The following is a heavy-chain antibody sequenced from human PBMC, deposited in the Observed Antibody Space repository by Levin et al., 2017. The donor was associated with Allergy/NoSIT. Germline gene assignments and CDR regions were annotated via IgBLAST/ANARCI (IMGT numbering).Heavy chain of an antibody. CDR1: GFTFSSYS. V-gene: IGHV3-48*01. CDR2: ISSSSTTT. D-gene: IGHD6-19*01. Sequence: PGGSLRLSCAASGFTFSSYSMNWVRQAPGKGLEWVSYISSSSTTTYYADSEQGRVTISRDNVKNSLYLQMNSLRAEDTAIYDCAKNLNTEIAVAGTRPCGSWGQGTLVTVSS. CDR3: AKNLNTEIAVAGTRPCGS. J-gene: IGHJ5*02.